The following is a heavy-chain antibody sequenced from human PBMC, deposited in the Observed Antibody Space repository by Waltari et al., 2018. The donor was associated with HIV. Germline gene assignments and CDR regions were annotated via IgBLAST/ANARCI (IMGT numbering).Heavy chain of an antibody. CDR1: GFTFSSYS. V-gene: IGHV3-21*01. D-gene: IGHD3-22*01. CDR2: INSSSSYI. Sequence: EVQLVESGGGLVKPGGSLRLSCAASGFTFSSYSMNWVRQAPGKGLEWVSSINSSSSYIYYADSVKGRFTISRDNAKNSLYLQMNSLRAEDTAVYYCARDYYDPKGAFDIWGQGTMVTVSS. CDR3: ARDYYDPKGAFDI. J-gene: IGHJ3*02.